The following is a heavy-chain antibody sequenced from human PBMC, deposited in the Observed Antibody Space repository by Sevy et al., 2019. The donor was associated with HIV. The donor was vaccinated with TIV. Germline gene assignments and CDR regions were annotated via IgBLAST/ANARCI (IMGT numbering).Heavy chain of an antibody. Sequence: GESLKISCKGSGYSFTSYWIGWVRQMPGKGLEWMGIIYPGDSDTRYSPSFQGQVTISADKSISTAYLQWSSLKASDTAMYYCARLSGLSSTSYYYYGMDVWGQGTTVTVSS. CDR1: GYSFTSYW. J-gene: IGHJ6*02. V-gene: IGHV5-51*01. CDR3: ARLSGLSSTSYYYYGMDV. CDR2: IYPGDSDT. D-gene: IGHD2-2*01.